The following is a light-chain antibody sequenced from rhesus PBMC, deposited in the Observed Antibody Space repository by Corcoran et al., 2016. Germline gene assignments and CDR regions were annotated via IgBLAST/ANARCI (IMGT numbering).Light chain of an antibody. CDR2: GAS. Sequence: EIVLTQSPATLALSPGERATLSCRASQSVSSYLAWYQQKPGQAPRPLIYGASSRATGIPDRFSGSGSGTEFTLTISRLEPEDVGVYFCLQSSNWYSFGQGTKVEIK. CDR1: QSVSSY. CDR3: LQSSNWYS. J-gene: IGKJ2*01. V-gene: IGKV3-24*04.